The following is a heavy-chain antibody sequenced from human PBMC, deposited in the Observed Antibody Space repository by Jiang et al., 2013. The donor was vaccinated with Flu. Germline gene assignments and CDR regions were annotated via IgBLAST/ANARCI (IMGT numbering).Heavy chain of an antibody. J-gene: IGHJ4*02. CDR1: GFTFSNYA. CDR2: IWYDGSAE. Sequence: VQLVESGGGAVQPGRSLRLSCAASGFTFSNYAMHWVRQAPGKGLEWVALIWYDGSAEYYADSVKGRFTISRDNSKNTLYLQMNSLRAEDRAVYYCARDRTGSYNFGPDYYFDFWAREPWSPSPQ. D-gene: IGHD5-24*01. CDR3: ARDRTGSYNFGPDYYFDF. V-gene: IGHV3-33*01.